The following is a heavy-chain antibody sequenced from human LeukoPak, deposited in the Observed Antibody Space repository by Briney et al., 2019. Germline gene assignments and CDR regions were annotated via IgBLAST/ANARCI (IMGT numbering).Heavy chain of an antibody. V-gene: IGHV3-30*02. CDR3: ARGGGYDSPGDY. CDR2: IRYDGSNK. Sequence: GGSLRLSCAASGFTFSSYGMHWVRQAPGKGLEWVAFIRYDGSNKYYADSVKGRFTISRDNSKNTLYLQMDSLRAEDTAVYYCARGGGYDSPGDYWGQGTLVTVSS. J-gene: IGHJ4*02. D-gene: IGHD5-12*01. CDR1: GFTFSSYG.